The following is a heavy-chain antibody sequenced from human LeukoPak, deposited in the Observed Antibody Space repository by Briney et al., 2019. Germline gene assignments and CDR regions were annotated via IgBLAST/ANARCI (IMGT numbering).Heavy chain of an antibody. V-gene: IGHV4-59*08. J-gene: IGHJ4*02. Sequence: PSETLSLTCTVSGGSMSPYHWGWIRQPPGRGLEWTGYIYYSGSTNYNPSLKSRVTISVDTSKNQFSLKLSSVTAADTAIYYCARAVSGRFDYWGQGTLVTVSS. CDR2: IYYSGST. CDR3: ARAVSGRFDY. D-gene: IGHD6-19*01. CDR1: GGSMSPYH.